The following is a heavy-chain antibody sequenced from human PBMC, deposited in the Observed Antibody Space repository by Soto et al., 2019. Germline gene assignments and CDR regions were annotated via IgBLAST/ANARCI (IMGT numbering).Heavy chain of an antibody. V-gene: IGHV4-34*01. Sequence: SETLSLTCAVYGGSFSGYYWSWIRQPPGKGLEWIGEINHSGSTNYNPSLKSRVTISVDTSKNQFSLKLGSVTAADTAVYYCARELYGLYYYYGMDVWGQGXTVTVSS. CDR2: INHSGST. CDR3: ARELYGLYYYYGMDV. D-gene: IGHD1-26*01. J-gene: IGHJ6*02. CDR1: GGSFSGYY.